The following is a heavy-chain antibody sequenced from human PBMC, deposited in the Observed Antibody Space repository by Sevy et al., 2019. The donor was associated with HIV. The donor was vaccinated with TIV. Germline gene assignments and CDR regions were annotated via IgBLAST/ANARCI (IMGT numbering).Heavy chain of an antibody. D-gene: IGHD6-6*01. CDR3: ARAGIAARESYGMDV. CDR1: GGSISSGGYS. CDR2: IYHSGST. J-gene: IGHJ6*02. V-gene: IGHV4-30-2*01. Sequence: SETLSLTCAVSGGSISSGGYSWSWIRQPPGKGLEWIGYIYHSGSTYYNPSLKSRVTISVDRSKNQFSLKLSSVTAADTAVHYCARAGIAARESYGMDVWGQGTTVTVSS.